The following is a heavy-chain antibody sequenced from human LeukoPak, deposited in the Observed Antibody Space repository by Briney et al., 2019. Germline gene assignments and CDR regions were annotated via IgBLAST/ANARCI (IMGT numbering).Heavy chain of an antibody. Sequence: GGSLRLPCAVSGLTFTNAWMSWVRQAPGKGLEWVGRIKSKTDGGTTDYAAPVKGRFTISRDDSKNTLYLQMNSLRTEDTAMYYCLGSFLGYWGQGTLVTVSS. J-gene: IGHJ4*02. V-gene: IGHV3-15*01. CDR2: IKSKTDGGTT. CDR3: LGSFLGY. D-gene: IGHD1-26*01. CDR1: GLTFTNAW.